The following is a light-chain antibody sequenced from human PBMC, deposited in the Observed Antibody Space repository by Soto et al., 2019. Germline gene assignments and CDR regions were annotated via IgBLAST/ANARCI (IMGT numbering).Light chain of an antibody. J-gene: IGLJ3*02. CDR2: GVT. CDR3: YSYAGRNIWV. V-gene: IGLV2-8*01. CDR1: STDIGSYNY. Sequence: QAVVTQPAAVSGSPGQSITISCVGTSTDIGSYNYVSWYQQHPGKAPKLMIFGVTERPSGVPDRFSGSKSGNTASLTVSGLQADDEAVYYCYSYAGRNIWVFGGGTKLTVL.